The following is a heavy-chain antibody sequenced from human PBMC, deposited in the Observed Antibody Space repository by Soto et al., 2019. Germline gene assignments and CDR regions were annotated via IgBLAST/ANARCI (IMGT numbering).Heavy chain of an antibody. CDR3: ARETGYYDILTGYYNPACMDV. Sequence: PSETLSLTCTVSGGSINSGGYSWTWIRQPPGKGLEWFGFIYHTGTTYYNPSLKSRVTISVDRSKNQFSLKLNSVTAADTAVYYCARETGYYDILTGYYNPACMDVWGQGTTVTVSS. D-gene: IGHD3-9*01. CDR1: GGSINSGGYS. J-gene: IGHJ6*02. CDR2: IYHTGTT. V-gene: IGHV4-30-2*01.